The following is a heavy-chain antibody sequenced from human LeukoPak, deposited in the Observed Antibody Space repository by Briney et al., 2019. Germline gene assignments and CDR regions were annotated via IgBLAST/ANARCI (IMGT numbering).Heavy chain of an antibody. CDR2: VSGSGGST. D-gene: IGHD6-13*01. J-gene: IGHJ4*02. CDR3: AKGIAAVRLSFDY. CDR1: GFTFSSYW. V-gene: IGHV3-23*01. Sequence: GGSLRLSCAASGFTFSSYWMSWVRQAPGKGLEWVSGVSGSGGSTYYADSVKGRFTISRDNSKNTVYLQMNSLRAEDTALYYCAKGIAAVRLSFDYWGQGTLVTVSS.